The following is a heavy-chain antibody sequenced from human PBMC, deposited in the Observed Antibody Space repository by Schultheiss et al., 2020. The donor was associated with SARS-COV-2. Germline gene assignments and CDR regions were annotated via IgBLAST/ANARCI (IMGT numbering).Heavy chain of an antibody. CDR2: IYYSGST. Sequence: SETLSLTCTVSGVSGGSISSYYWSWIRQPPGKGLEWIGYIYYSGSTNYNPSLKSRVTISVDTSKNQFSLKLSSVTAADTAVYYCARGLWLAPDYWGQGTLVTVSS. CDR1: GGSISSYY. V-gene: IGHV4-59*08. J-gene: IGHJ4*02. CDR3: ARGLWLAPDY. D-gene: IGHD6-19*01.